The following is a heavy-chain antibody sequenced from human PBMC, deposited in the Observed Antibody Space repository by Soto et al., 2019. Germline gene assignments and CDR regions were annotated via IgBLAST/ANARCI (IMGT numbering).Heavy chain of an antibody. CDR2: ISPSGTT. CDR3: VTSLWFGTQPEI. Sequence: QVQLQQCGAGLLKPSETLSLTCAVYGGSFSGYYWTWFRQPPGKGLEWLGEISPSGTTKYIPSLTSRVTISADTSKNQFSLKVTSVTAADTAVYYCVTSLWFGTQPEIWGQGALVTVSS. V-gene: IGHV4-34*01. CDR1: GGSFSGYY. J-gene: IGHJ4*02. D-gene: IGHD3-10*01.